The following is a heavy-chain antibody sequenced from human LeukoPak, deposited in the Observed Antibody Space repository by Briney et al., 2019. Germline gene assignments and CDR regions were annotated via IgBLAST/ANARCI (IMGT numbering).Heavy chain of an antibody. J-gene: IGHJ3*02. CDR1: GFTFSYYT. D-gene: IGHD5-18*01. V-gene: IGHV3-30-3*01. Sequence: GGSLRLSCAASGFTFSYYTMHWVRQAPGKGLEWVAVISYDGSNKYYADSVKGRFTISRDNSKNTLYLQMNSLRAEDTAVYYCAKDQDSYGPPGAFDIWGQGTMVTVSS. CDR2: ISYDGSNK. CDR3: AKDQDSYGPPGAFDI.